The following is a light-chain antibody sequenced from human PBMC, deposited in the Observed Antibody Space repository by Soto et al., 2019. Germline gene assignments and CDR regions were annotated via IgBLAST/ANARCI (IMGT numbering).Light chain of an antibody. V-gene: IGKV3-20*01. Sequence: EIVLTQSPGTLSLSPGERATLSCRASQSVTSAYIAWYQQKPGQAPRLLIYGASSRATGIPDRFGGSGSGTDFTLTISRLEPEDFAVYYCQQYGGSPRTFGQGTKVELK. CDR2: GAS. CDR3: QQYGGSPRT. CDR1: QSVTSAY. J-gene: IGKJ1*01.